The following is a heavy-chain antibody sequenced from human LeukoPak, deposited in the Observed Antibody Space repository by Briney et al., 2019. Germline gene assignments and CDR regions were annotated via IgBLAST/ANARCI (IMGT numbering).Heavy chain of an antibody. V-gene: IGHV3-15*01. J-gene: IGHJ5*02. CDR3: AKVTYGSGSPHPKGSRWFGP. CDR1: GFTFSNAW. CDR2: IKSKTDGGTT. Sequence: SGGSLRLSCAASGFTFSNAWMSWVRKAPGKGLEWVGRIKSKTDGGTTDHAAPVKGRFTISRDDSKNTLYLQMNSLRAEDTAVYYCAKVTYGSGSPHPKGSRWFGPWGQGTLVTVSS. D-gene: IGHD3-10*01.